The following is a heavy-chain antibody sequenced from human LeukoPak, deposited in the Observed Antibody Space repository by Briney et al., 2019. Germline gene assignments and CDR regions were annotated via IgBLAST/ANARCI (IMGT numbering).Heavy chain of an antibody. D-gene: IGHD3-10*01. V-gene: IGHV1-69*13. CDR3: ASAVSMVRGVIISGNWFDP. J-gene: IGHJ5*02. Sequence: SVKVSCKASGYIFSNFFSSYGISWVRQAPGQGLEWMGGIIPIFGTANYAQKFQGRVTITADESTSTAYMELSSLRSEDTAVYYCASAVSMVRGVIISGNWFDPWGQGTLVTVSS. CDR1: GYIFSNFFSSYG. CDR2: IIPIFGTA.